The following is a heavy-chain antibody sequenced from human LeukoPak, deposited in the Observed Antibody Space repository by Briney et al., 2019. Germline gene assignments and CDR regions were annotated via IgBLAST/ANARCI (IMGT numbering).Heavy chain of an antibody. D-gene: IGHD6-19*01. CDR1: GGSISSGSYY. J-gene: IGHJ4*02. CDR2: IYYSGST. V-gene: IGHV4-39*01. CDR3: AGTPSSGWDPRDY. Sequence: SETLSLTCTVSGGSISSGSYYWGWIRQPPGKGLEWIGSIYYSGSTYYNPSLKSRVTISVDTSKNQFSLKLSSVTAADTAVYYCAGTPSSGWDPRDYWGQGTLVTVSS.